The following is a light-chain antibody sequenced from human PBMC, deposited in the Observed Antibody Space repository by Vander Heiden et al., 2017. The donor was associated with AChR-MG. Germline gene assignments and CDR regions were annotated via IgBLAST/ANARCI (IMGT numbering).Light chain of an antibody. CDR2: GNV. CDR1: TSNIGTGYD. CDR3: QCYDSSRAAIL. V-gene: IGLV1-40*01. J-gene: IGLJ2*01. Sequence: QPVLTQPPSVSGARGQRVTISCTGSTSNIGTGYDVHWYQHVPGTAPKLLVYGNVNRPSGVPDRFSGSRSGTSASLAITGLQAEDEADYYCQCYDSSRAAILFGGGTKLSVL.